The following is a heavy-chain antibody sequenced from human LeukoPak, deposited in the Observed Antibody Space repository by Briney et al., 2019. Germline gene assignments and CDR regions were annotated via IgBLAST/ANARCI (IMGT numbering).Heavy chain of an antibody. J-gene: IGHJ6*03. D-gene: IGHD2-2*01. CDR2: ISGSDGST. CDR1: GFTFSSYA. Sequence: GGSLRLSCAASGFTFSSYAMGWVRQAPGKGLEWVSAISGSDGSTYYADSVKGRFTISSDNSKNTLYLQMNSLRAEDTAVYYCAKAVVPAGPGGYYYYMDVWGKGTTVTVSS. CDR3: AKAVVPAGPGGYYYYMDV. V-gene: IGHV3-23*01.